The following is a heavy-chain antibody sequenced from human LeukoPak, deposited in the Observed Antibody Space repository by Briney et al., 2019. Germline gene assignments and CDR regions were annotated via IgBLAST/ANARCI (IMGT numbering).Heavy chain of an antibody. CDR3: ARGKTAMDA. V-gene: IGHV4-59*01. D-gene: IGHD5-18*01. CDR1: GGSFSGYY. CDR2: IYYSGST. Sequence: KPSETLSLTCAVYGGSFSGYYWSWIRQPPGKGLEWIGYIYYSGSTNYNPSLKSRVTISVDTSKNQFSLKLSSVTAADTAVYYCARGKTAMDAWGQGTLVTVSS. J-gene: IGHJ5*02.